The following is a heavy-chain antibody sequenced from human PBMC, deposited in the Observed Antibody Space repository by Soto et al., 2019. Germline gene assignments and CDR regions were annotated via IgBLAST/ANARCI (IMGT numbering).Heavy chain of an antibody. Sequence: QVQLVESGGGVVQPGRSLRLSYAASGFIFSSYGKNWVRQAPGKGLEWVAVISFDGSFKYYADSVKGRFTISRDNSKNTLYLQINSLRTEDTAVYYCATIAAPPAFNIWGQGTMVTVSS. CDR2: ISFDGSFK. CDR1: GFIFSSYG. J-gene: IGHJ3*02. V-gene: IGHV3-30*03. CDR3: ATIAAPPAFNI. D-gene: IGHD6-13*01.